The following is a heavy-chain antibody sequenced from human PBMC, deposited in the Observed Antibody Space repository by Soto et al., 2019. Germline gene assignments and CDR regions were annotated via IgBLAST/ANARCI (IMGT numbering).Heavy chain of an antibody. D-gene: IGHD1-7*01. CDR2: ISYDGSNK. CDR1: GFTFSSYG. J-gene: IGHJ4*02. CDR3: AKDDLELAFDY. V-gene: IGHV3-30*18. Sequence: PGGSLRLSCAASGFTFSSYGMHWVRQAPGKGLEWVAVISYDGSNKYYADSVKGRFTISRDNSKNTLHLQMNSLRAEDTAVYYCAKDDLELAFDYWGQGTLVTVSS.